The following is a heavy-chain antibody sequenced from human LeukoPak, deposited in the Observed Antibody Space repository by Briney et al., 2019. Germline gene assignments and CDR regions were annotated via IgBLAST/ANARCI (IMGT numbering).Heavy chain of an antibody. J-gene: IGHJ3*02. V-gene: IGHV4-59*01. D-gene: IGHD3-22*01. CDR1: GGSISSYY. CDR2: IYYSGST. CDR3: ARRGYYDSSGSFAFDI. Sequence: PSETLSLTCTVSGGSISSYYWSWIRQPPGKGLEWIGYIYYSGSTNYNPSLKSRVTISVDTSKNQFSLKLSSVTAADTAVYYCARRGYYDSSGSFAFDIWGQGTMVTVSS.